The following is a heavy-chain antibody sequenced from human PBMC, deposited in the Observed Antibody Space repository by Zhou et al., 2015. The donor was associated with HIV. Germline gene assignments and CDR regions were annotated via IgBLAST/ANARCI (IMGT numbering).Heavy chain of an antibody. CDR2: ISGSGGST. V-gene: IGHV3-23*01. Sequence: EVQLLESGGGLVQPGGSLRLSCAASGFTFSSYAMSWVRQAPGKGLEWVSAISGSGGSTYYADSVKGRFTISRDNSKNTLYLQMNSLRVEDTALYYCAKDREDYGDFAFDYWGQGTLVTVSS. J-gene: IGHJ4*02. CDR1: GFTFSSYA. D-gene: IGHD4-17*01. CDR3: AKDREDYGDFAFDY.